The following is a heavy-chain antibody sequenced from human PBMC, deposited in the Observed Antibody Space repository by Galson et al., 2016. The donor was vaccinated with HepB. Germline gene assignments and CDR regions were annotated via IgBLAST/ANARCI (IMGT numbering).Heavy chain of an antibody. CDR1: GYTFTDYD. CDR3: ARNLERTGDFDT. D-gene: IGHD3-9*01. J-gene: IGHJ4*02. Sequence: SVKVSCKASGYTFTDYDINWVRQATGQGLEWMGWMNPNTGNTGLAQKFQGRVTLTRNPSIRTAYMELNSLRSEDTAVYYWARNLERTGDFDTWGQGTLDTVSS. V-gene: IGHV1-8*01. CDR2: MNPNTGNT.